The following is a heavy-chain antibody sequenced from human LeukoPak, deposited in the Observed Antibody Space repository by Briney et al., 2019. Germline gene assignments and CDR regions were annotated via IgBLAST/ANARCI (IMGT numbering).Heavy chain of an antibody. CDR3: AKDLAGLQWLAPCFDY. CDR1: GFTFSSYW. Sequence: PGGSLRLSCAASGFTFSSYWMHWVRQTPGKGLLWVSRINTDESSTSYADSVKGRFTISRDNSKNTLYLQMNSLRVEDTAVYYCAKDLAGLQWLAPCFDYWGQGTLVTVSS. CDR2: INTDESST. J-gene: IGHJ4*02. D-gene: IGHD6-19*01. V-gene: IGHV3-74*01.